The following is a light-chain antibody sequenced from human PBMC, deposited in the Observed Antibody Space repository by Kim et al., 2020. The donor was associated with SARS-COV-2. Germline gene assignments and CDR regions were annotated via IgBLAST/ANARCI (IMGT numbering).Light chain of an antibody. Sequence: ASVGDRVTITCRTTQSISSHLNWYQQKPGRAPKLLISAASPLQGGVPSRFSGSGSETDFTLTISSLQPDDFATYFCQQSYITPFTFGPGTEVDIK. CDR3: QQSYITPFT. CDR2: AAS. J-gene: IGKJ3*01. CDR1: QSISSH. V-gene: IGKV1-39*01.